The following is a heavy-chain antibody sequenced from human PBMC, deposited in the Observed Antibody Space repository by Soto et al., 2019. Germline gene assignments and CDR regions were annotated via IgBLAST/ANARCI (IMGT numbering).Heavy chain of an antibody. CDR1: GGSISSGGYS. D-gene: IGHD6-19*01. J-gene: IGHJ4*02. CDR2: IHHSGST. CDR3: DRAGGVGAVAVDY. V-gene: IGHV4-30-2*01. Sequence: QLQLQESGSGLVKPSQTLSLTCAVSGGSISSGGYSWSWIRHPPGKGLEWIGYIHHSGSTYYNPALMSGVTISVASSENQFSPKLSSLPAADSAVYYCDRAGGVGAVAVDYWGQGTLVTV.